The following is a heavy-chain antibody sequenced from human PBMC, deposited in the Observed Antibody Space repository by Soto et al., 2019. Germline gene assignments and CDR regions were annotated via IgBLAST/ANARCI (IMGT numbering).Heavy chain of an antibody. V-gene: IGHV3-66*01. Sequence: GGSREPPLPPLGFPSGIKYMSWVRQAPGKGLEWVSVIYSGGSTFYADSVRGRFTISRDNSKNTVNLQMNSLRAEDTAVYYCARDPWAADYWGQGTLVTVSS. J-gene: IGHJ4*02. CDR1: GFPSGIKY. CDR3: ARDPWAADY. D-gene: IGHD3-16*01. CDR2: IYSGGST.